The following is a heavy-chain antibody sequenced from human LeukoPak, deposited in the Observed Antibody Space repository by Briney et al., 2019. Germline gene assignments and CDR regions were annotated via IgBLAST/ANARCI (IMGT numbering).Heavy chain of an antibody. D-gene: IGHD4/OR15-4a*01. V-gene: IGHV3-53*01. Sequence: GGSLRLSCTVSGFTVSTNSMSWVRQAPGKGLEWVSFIYSDNTHYSDSVKGRFTISRDNSRNTLYLQMNSLRAEDTAVYYCARRAGAYSHPYDYWGQGTLVTVSS. CDR2: IYSDNT. J-gene: IGHJ4*02. CDR3: ARRAGAYSHPYDY. CDR1: GFTVSTNS.